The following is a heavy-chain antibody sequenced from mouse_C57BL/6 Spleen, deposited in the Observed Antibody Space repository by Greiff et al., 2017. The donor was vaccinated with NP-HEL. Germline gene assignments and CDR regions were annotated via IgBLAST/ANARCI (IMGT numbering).Heavy chain of an antibody. J-gene: IGHJ1*03. D-gene: IGHD1-1*01. V-gene: IGHV5-4*01. CDR3: ARDKPFYYGSSYWYFDV. Sequence: EVKLVESGGGLVKPGGSLKLSCAASGFTLSSYAMSWVRQTPEKRLEWVATISDGGSYTYYPDNVKGRFTISRDNAKNNLYLQMSHLKSEDTAMYYCARDKPFYYGSSYWYFDVWGTGTTVTVSS. CDR1: GFTLSSYA. CDR2: ISDGGSYT.